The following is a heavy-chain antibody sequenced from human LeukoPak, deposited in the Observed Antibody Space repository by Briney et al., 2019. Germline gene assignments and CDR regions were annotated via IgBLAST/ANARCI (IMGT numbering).Heavy chain of an antibody. CDR1: GFTFSSYA. J-gene: IGHJ4*02. CDR2: ISYDGSNK. CDR3: ARAEGYCSSTSCLNPDY. D-gene: IGHD2-2*01. Sequence: TGGSLRLSCAASGFTFSSYAMHWVRQAPGKGLEWVAVISYDGSNKYYADSVKGRFTISRDNSKNTLYLQMNSLRAEDTAVYYCARAEGYCSSTSCLNPDYWGQGTLVTVSS. V-gene: IGHV3-30-3*01.